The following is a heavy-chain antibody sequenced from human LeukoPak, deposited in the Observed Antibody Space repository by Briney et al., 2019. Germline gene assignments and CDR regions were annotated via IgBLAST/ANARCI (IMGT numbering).Heavy chain of an antibody. D-gene: IGHD2-15*01. Sequence: GGSLRLSCLASGFTFSSYAMDWVRQAPGQGLQWVSAVGTSADTYYADSVRGRFTISRDNSKNTLYLQMYSLRAEDTAIYYCTRKTPGRTPFDYWGQGILVTVSS. CDR1: GFTFSSYA. V-gene: IGHV3-23*01. CDR3: TRKTPGRTPFDY. CDR2: VGTSADT. J-gene: IGHJ4*02.